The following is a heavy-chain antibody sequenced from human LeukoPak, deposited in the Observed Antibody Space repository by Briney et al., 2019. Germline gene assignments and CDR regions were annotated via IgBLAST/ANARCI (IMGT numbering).Heavy chain of an antibody. Sequence: GESLKISCKASGYVFIRHWIGWVRQVPGKGPEWMGVIHPEDSYSRYNPAFQGQVTLSVDESTSTAYLQLSSLKASDTAIYYCARQNHYYYYMDVWGRGTAVTVSS. CDR2: IHPEDSYS. J-gene: IGHJ6*03. CDR1: GYVFIRHW. V-gene: IGHV5-51*01. CDR3: ARQNHYYYYMDV.